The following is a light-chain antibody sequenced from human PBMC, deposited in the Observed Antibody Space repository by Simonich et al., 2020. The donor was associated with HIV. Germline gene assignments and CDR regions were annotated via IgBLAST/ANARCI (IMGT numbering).Light chain of an antibody. CDR3: QQYYSTPQT. CDR2: WAS. V-gene: IGKV4-1*01. J-gene: IGKJ1*01. Sequence: DIVMTQSPDSLAVSLGERATINCKSSQSILSSSNNKNYLAWYQQKPGQPPNLRIYWASTRESGVPDRFSGSGSGTDFTLTINSLQTEDVAIYYCQQYYSTPQTFGQGTKVEI. CDR1: QSILSSSNNKNY.